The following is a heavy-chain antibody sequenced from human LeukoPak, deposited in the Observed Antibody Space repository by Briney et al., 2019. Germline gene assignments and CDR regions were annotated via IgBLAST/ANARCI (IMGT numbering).Heavy chain of an antibody. CDR1: GYTFTGYY. CDR3: ARGPFWDIVVVVAADFDY. V-gene: IGHV1-2*02. J-gene: IGHJ4*02. CDR2: INPNSGGT. D-gene: IGHD2-15*01. Sequence: GASVKVSCKASGYTFTGYYMHWVRQAPGQGLEWMGWINPNSGGTNYAQKFRGRVTMTRDTSISTAYKELSRLRSDDTAVYYCARGPFWDIVVVVAADFDYWGQGTLVTVSS.